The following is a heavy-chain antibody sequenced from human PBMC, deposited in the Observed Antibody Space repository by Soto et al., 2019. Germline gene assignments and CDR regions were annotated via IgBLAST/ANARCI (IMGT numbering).Heavy chain of an antibody. CDR1: GGSISSSSYY. J-gene: IGHJ5*02. D-gene: IGHD4-17*01. CDR2: IYYSGST. V-gene: IGHV4-39*01. Sequence: SETLSLTCTVSGGSISSSSYYWGWIRQPPGKGLEWIGSIYYSGSTYYNPSLKSRVTISVDTSKNQFSLKLSSVTAADTAVYYCARHEVDYGDVWWFDPWGQGTLVTVSS. CDR3: ARHEVDYGDVWWFDP.